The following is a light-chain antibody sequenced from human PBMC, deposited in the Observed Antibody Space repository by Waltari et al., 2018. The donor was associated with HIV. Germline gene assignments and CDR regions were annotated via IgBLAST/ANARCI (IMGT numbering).Light chain of an antibody. J-gene: IGLJ1*01. V-gene: IGLV2-11*01. CDR2: GVT. CDR1: HTGVTSNYL. CDR3: FSYGGSLHV. Sequence: QSPLTQPRPVSGSPGQSVPIACPGAHTGVTSNYLGSWCQHHPRKAPKLIIYGVTKRPSGVPDRCSGSRAGNTAALTISRVQAEDEADYYCFSYGGSLHVFGTGTEVTVL.